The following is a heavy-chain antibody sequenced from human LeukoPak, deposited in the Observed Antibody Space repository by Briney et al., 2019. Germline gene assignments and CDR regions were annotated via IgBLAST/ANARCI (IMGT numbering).Heavy chain of an antibody. D-gene: IGHD3-9*01. Sequence: GGSLRLSCAASGFTFHDYAIHWVRQAPGKGLEWVSLISGDGGTTYYADSVKGRFTTSRDNSENSLYLQMNSLRTEDTALYYCAKGMGLTGEFVGPRGQGTLVTVSS. CDR2: ISGDGGTT. CDR1: GFTFHDYA. J-gene: IGHJ5*02. V-gene: IGHV3-43*02. CDR3: AKGMGLTGEFVGP.